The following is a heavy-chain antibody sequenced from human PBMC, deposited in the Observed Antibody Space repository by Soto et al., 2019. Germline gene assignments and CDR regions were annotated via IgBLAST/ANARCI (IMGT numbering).Heavy chain of an antibody. V-gene: IGHV2-5*02. CDR1: GFSLSTTGVG. Sequence: QITLKESGPTLVKPTQTLTLTCTFSGFSLSTTGVGVGWIRQPPGEALEWLALIYWDADKRYSPSLKSRLTITKDTSINQLSFSLSNMDPVDTATYFCAHTNYYGSWFFDSWGQGTLVIVSS. CDR2: IYWDADK. CDR3: AHTNYYGSWFFDS. J-gene: IGHJ4*02. D-gene: IGHD3-10*01.